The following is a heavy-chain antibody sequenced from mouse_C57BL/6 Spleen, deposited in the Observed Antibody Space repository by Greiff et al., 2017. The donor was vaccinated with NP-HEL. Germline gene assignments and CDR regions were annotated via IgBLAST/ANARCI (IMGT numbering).Heavy chain of an antibody. J-gene: IGHJ1*03. CDR1: GYSITSGYY. V-gene: IGHV3-6*01. CDR2: ISYDGSN. D-gene: IGHD2-3*01. CDR3: ARGDGYLWYFDV. Sequence: ESGPGLVKPSQSLSLTCSVTGYSITSGYYWNWIRQFPGNKLEWMGYISYDGSNNYNPSLKNRISITRDTSKNQFFLKLNSVTTEDTATYYCARGDGYLWYFDVWGTGTTVTVSS.